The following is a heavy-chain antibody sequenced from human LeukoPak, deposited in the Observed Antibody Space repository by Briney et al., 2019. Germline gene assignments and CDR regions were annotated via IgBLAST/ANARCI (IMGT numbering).Heavy chain of an antibody. Sequence: ASVKVSCKASGYTFTSYGISWVRQAPGQGLEWMGWISAYNGNTNYAQKLQGRVTMTTDTSTSTAYMELRSLRSDDTAVYYCARDREDGSGSYYNDYYYYCMDVWGQGTTVTVSS. CDR3: ARDREDGSGSYYNDYYYYCMDV. D-gene: IGHD3-10*01. V-gene: IGHV1-18*01. J-gene: IGHJ6*02. CDR2: ISAYNGNT. CDR1: GYTFTSYG.